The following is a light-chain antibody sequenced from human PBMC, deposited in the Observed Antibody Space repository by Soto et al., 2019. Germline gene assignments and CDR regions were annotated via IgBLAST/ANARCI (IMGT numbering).Light chain of an antibody. J-gene: IGKJ1*01. CDR2: ATS. CDR3: HQFGYSPRT. Sequence: DIVMTQSPLSLPVTPGEPATLSCRASQTVNSDYLAWFQQRPGQAPRLLIFATSRRATDIPDRFSGSGSGTDFTLAIRRLEPEDFAVYYCHQFGYSPRTFGQGTKVDSK. V-gene: IGKV3-20*01. CDR1: QTVNSDY.